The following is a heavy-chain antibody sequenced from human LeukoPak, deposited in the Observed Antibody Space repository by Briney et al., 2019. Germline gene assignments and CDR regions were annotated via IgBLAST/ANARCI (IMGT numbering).Heavy chain of an antibody. Sequence: SETLSLTCTVSGGSISSYYRSWIRKPAGKGLEWIGRIYTSGSTNYNPSLKSRVTMSVDTSKNQFSLKLSSVTAADTAVYYCARDPGLLWFGELLTWGQGTLVTVSS. CDR2: IYTSGST. V-gene: IGHV4-4*07. CDR3: ARDPGLLWFGELLT. CDR1: GGSISSYY. D-gene: IGHD3-10*01. J-gene: IGHJ4*02.